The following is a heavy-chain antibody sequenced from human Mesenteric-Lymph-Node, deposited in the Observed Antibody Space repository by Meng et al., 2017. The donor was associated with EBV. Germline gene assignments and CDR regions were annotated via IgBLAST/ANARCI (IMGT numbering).Heavy chain of an antibody. CDR3: AREVRSWSFDI. CDR2: INYSGST. Sequence: LMGTGPETVYTSPDLAPHLRCLWWLHQQWGLLLELDPPVPREGLEWIGYINYSGSTYYNPSLKSRITISRDTSENQFSLKLSSVTAADTAVYFCAREVRSWSFDIWGQGTLVTVSS. D-gene: IGHD6-13*01. CDR1: WLHQQWGLL. V-gene: IGHV4-30-4*01. J-gene: IGHJ4*02.